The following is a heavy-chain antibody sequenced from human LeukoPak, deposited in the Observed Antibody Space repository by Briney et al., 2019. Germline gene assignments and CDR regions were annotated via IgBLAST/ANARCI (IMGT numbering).Heavy chain of an antibody. Sequence: GGSLRLSCAVSGFTFSSYAMNWVRQAPGKGLEWVAAIRSGGGSTYYADSVKGRFTISRDNSKNTLYLQMNSLRDKDTAVYYCAKALYSTSWGGYMDVWGKGTTVTVSS. CDR1: GFTFSSYA. CDR3: AKALYSTSWGGYMDV. D-gene: IGHD6-6*01. J-gene: IGHJ6*03. V-gene: IGHV3-23*01. CDR2: IRSGGGST.